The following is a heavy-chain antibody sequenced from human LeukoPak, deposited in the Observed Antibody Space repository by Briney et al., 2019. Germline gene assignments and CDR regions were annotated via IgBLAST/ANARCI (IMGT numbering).Heavy chain of an antibody. Sequence: SVKVSCKASGGTFSSYAISWVRQAPGQGLEWMGRIIPIFGTANYAQKFQGRVTMTRDTSTSTVYMELGSLRSEDTAVYYCASGGYAFDYWGQGTLVTVSS. CDR3: ASGGYAFDY. J-gene: IGHJ4*02. V-gene: IGHV1-69*05. D-gene: IGHD6-25*01. CDR1: GGTFSSYA. CDR2: IIPIFGTA.